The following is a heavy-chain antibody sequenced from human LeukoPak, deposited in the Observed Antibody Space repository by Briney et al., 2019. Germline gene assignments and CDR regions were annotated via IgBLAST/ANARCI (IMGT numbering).Heavy chain of an antibody. D-gene: IGHD3-10*01. CDR2: IKSKTDGGTT. CDR3: TTGPVLWFGEFLVY. J-gene: IGHJ4*02. Sequence: GGSLRLSCAASGFTFSNAWMSWVRQAPGKWLEWVGRIKSKTDGGTTDYAAPVKGRFTISRDDSKNTLYLQMNSLKTEDTAVYYCTTGPVLWFGEFLVYWGQGTLVTVSS. V-gene: IGHV3-15*01. CDR1: GFTFSNAW.